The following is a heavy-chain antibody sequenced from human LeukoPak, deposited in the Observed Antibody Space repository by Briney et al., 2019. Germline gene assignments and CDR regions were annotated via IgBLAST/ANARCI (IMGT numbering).Heavy chain of an antibody. J-gene: IGHJ4*02. CDR2: ITYDGYYK. CDR1: GFTFTSYG. D-gene: IGHD3-10*01. V-gene: IGHV3-30*03. Sequence: GGSLRLSCTASGFTFTSYGMHWVRQAPGKGLGWLALITYDGYYKYYSDSVKGRFTISSDTSKNTMYLQMNSLRAEDTAVYYCARDLSPVVRASPMGYWGQGTLVTVSS. CDR3: ARDLSPVVRASPMGY.